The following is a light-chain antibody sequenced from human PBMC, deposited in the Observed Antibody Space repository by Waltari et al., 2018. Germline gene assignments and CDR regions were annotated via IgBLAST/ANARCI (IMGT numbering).Light chain of an antibody. CDR2: GNS. J-gene: IGLJ2*01. CDR1: SSNIGAGYE. Sequence: QSVLTQQPSVSGPPGQRVTISCTGRSSNIGAGYEVHGYQQLPGTAPKLLIYGNSNRPSGVPDRFSGSKSGTSASLAITGLQAEDEADYYCQSYDSSLSGGVFGGGTKLTVL. CDR3: QSYDSSLSGGV. V-gene: IGLV1-40*01.